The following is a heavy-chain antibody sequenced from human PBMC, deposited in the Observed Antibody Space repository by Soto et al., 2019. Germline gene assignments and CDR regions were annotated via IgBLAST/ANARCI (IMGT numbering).Heavy chain of an antibody. Sequence: GGSLRLSCAASGLTFRDHYMDWVRQAPGKGLEWVGRIRNKPNNYATEYAASVKDRFTISRDDSKNSLYLQMNSLKTEDTAVYYCARGWALGELLPGAFDYWGQGILVTVSS. CDR2: IRNKPNNYAT. J-gene: IGHJ4*02. D-gene: IGHD1-26*01. CDR1: GLTFRDHY. V-gene: IGHV3-72*01. CDR3: ARGWALGELLPGAFDY.